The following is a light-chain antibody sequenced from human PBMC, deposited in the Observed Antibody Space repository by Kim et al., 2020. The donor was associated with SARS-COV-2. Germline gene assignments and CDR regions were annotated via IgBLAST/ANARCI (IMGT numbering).Light chain of an antibody. CDR1: QNISRW. V-gene: IGKV1-5*03. Sequence: SASVGDRVTIACRASQNISRWLAWYQQKPGIAPKLLIYKASSLEIGVPSRFSGSGSGTEFTLTINSLQPDDFATYYCQQCSTYVYTFGQGTKLEI. CDR2: KAS. CDR3: QQCSTYVYT. J-gene: IGKJ2*01.